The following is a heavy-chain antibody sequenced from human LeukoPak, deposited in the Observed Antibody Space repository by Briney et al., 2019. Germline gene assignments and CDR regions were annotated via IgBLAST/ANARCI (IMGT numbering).Heavy chain of an antibody. Sequence: PGGSLRLSCAASGFTFSSYAMSWVRQAPGKGPEWVSAISGSGGSTYYADSVKGRFTISRDNSKNTLYLQMNSLRAEDTAVYYCAKDPNPSYDFWSGHWFDPWGQGTLVTVSS. CDR1: GFTFSSYA. J-gene: IGHJ5*02. CDR2: ISGSGGST. V-gene: IGHV3-23*01. D-gene: IGHD3-3*01. CDR3: AKDPNPSYDFWSGHWFDP.